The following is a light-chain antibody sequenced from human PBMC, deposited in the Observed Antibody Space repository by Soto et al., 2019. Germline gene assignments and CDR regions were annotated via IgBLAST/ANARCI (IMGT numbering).Light chain of an antibody. V-gene: IGKV3-15*01. J-gene: IGKJ3*01. CDR3: QQYNNWPLT. Sequence: EIVMTQSPATLSVSPGERATLSCRASQSVSSNLAWYQQKPGQAPRLLIYGASTRATGIPARFSGSGSGTAFPLNISSLQSEDFAVYYCQQYNNWPLTFGPGTKVDIK. CDR1: QSVSSN. CDR2: GAS.